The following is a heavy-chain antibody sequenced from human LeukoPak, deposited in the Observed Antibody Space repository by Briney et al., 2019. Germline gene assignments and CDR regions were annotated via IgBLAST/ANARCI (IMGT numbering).Heavy chain of an antibody. Sequence: PSETLSLTCTVSGGSISSSSYYWGWIRQPPGKGLEWIWSIYYSGSTYYNPSLKSRVTISVDTSKNQFSLKLSSVTAADTAVYYCARDIYALGIMIERTRRGSWGQGTLVTVSS. J-gene: IGHJ5*02. CDR1: GGSISSSSYY. CDR3: ARDIYALGIMIERTRRGS. CDR2: IYYSGST. V-gene: IGHV4-39*07. D-gene: IGHD3-16*01.